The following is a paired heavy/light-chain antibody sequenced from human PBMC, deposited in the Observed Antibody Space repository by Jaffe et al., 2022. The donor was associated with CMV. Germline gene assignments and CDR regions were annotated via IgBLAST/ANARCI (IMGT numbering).Heavy chain of an antibody. CDR3: AKYDRSGYFVDS. J-gene: IGHJ4*02. V-gene: IGHV4-31*02. D-gene: IGHD3-22*01. CDR2: IDSSGST. CDR1: GGSISSGGYY. Sequence: QVQLQESGPGLVKPLQTLSLTCTVSGGSISSGGYYWSWIRQHPGKGLEWIGYIDSSGSTYYNPSLKSRVTISVDTSKNQLYLKLTSLTAADTAVYYCAKYDRSGYFVDSWGQGTLVTVSS.
Light chain of an antibody. J-gene: IGLJ3*02. CDR2: SNN. CDR3: AAWDNSLNAV. CDR1: SSNIGGNN. V-gene: IGLV1-44*01. Sequence: QSVLTQPPSASGTPGQRVTISCSGSSSNIGGNNVNWYQQLPGAAPKLLIYSNNQRPSGVPDRFSGSKSGTSASLAISGLQSEDEADYYCAAWDNSLNAVFGGGTKLTVL.